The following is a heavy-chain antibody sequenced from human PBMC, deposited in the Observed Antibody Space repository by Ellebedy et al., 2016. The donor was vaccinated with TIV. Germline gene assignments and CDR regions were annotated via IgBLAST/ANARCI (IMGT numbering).Heavy chain of an antibody. V-gene: IGHV3-15*05. CDR1: GLIVTNAW. Sequence: GESLKISXEASGLIVTNAWMTWVRQAPGKGLEWIGRIQSRSEGGTVAYAAPVQGRFIISRDESENKLYLQMHSLGTDDTGVYYCNTGWAFDDWGQGTRVTVSS. CDR3: NTGWAFDD. CDR2: IQSRSEGGTV. J-gene: IGHJ3*01.